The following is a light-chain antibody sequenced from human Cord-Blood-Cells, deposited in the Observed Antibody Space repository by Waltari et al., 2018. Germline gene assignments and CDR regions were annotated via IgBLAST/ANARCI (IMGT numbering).Light chain of an antibody. Sequence: EIVLTQSPATLSLSPGESATLSCRASQSVSSYLAWYQQKPGQAPRLLIYDASNRATGIPARFSGSGSGTGFTLTISSLEPEDVAVYYCQQRSNWPPYTFGQGTKLEIK. CDR3: QQRSNWPPYT. J-gene: IGKJ2*01. CDR2: DAS. CDR1: QSVSSY. V-gene: IGKV3-11*01.